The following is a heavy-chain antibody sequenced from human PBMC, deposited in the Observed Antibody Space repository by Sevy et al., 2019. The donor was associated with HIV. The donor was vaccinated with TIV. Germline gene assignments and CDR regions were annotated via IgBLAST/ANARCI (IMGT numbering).Heavy chain of an antibody. V-gene: IGHV3-48*02. J-gene: IGHJ3*02. CDR1: GFTFSSYS. Sequence: GGSLRLSCGASGFTFSSYSMNWVRQAPGKGLEWVSYISSSSSTIYYADSVKGRFTISRDNAKNSLYLQMNSLRDEDTAVYYCARGSTTVVTPGSFDIWGQGTMVTVSS. D-gene: IGHD4-17*01. CDR2: ISSSSSTI. CDR3: ARGSTTVVTPGSFDI.